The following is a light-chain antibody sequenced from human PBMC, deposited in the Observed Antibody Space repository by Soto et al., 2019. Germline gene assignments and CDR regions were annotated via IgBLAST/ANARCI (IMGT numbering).Light chain of an antibody. CDR2: EVS. CDR1: SSDVGGYNY. CDR3: SSYAGSNNVV. Sequence: QSALTQPPSASGSPGQSVTISCTGTSSDVGGYNYVSWYQQHPGKAPKLILYEVSKQPSGVPDRFSGSKSGNTASLTVSGLQAEDEADYYCSSYAGSNNVVFGGGTKVTVL. V-gene: IGLV2-8*01. J-gene: IGLJ2*01.